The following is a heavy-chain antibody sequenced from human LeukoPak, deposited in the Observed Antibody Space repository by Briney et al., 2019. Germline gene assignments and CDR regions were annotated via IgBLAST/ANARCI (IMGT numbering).Heavy chain of an antibody. V-gene: IGHV4-59*01. CDR2: IYYSGST. CDR1: GGSISSYY. D-gene: IGHD1-26*01. CDR3: ARVGSGSYWGPFDY. J-gene: IGHJ4*02. Sequence: SETLSLTCTVPGGSISSYYWSWIRQPPGKGLEWIGYIYYSGSTNYNPSRKSRVTISVDTSKNQFSLKLSAVTAADTAVYCCARVGSGSYWGPFDYWGQGTLVTVSS.